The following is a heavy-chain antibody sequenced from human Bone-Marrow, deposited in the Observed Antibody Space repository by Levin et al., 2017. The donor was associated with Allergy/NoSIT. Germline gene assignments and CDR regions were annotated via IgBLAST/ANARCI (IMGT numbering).Heavy chain of an antibody. D-gene: IGHD3-9*01. CDR3: ALRYFDWLGAGAFDI. CDR2: IIPILGIA. CDR1: GGTFSSYT. V-gene: IGHV1-69*02. Sequence: SVKVSCKASGGTFSSYTISWVRQAPGQGLEWMGRIIPILGIANYAQKFQGRVTITADKSTSTAYMELSSLRSEDTAVYYCALRYFDWLGAGAFDIWGQGTMVTVSS. J-gene: IGHJ3*02.